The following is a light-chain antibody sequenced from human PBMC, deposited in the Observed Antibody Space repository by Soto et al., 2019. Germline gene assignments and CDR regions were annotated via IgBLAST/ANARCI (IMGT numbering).Light chain of an antibody. CDR1: QSVTSNY. CDR3: QQYSNSLST. V-gene: IGKV3-20*01. Sequence: EIVLTQSPGTLSLSPGERATLSCRASQSVTSNYLAWYQQKPGQTPRLLIYGASSRATGIPDRFSGSGSGTDFTLTITRLEPEDFAVYYCQQYSNSLSTFGQGTKVDI. J-gene: IGKJ1*01. CDR2: GAS.